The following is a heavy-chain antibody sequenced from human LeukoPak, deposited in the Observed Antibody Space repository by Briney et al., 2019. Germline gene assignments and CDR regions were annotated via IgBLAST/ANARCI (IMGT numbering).Heavy chain of an antibody. Sequence: PGGSLRLSCAASGFTFSSYEMNWVRQAPGKGLEWVSYISSSGSTIYYAGSVKGRFTISRDNAKNSLYLQMNSLRAEDTAVYYCARDGFERGYSGYLNYYYYGMDVWGQGTTVTVSS. D-gene: IGHD5-12*01. J-gene: IGHJ6*02. CDR3: ARDGFERGYSGYLNYYYYGMDV. CDR1: GFTFSSYE. CDR2: ISSSGSTI. V-gene: IGHV3-48*03.